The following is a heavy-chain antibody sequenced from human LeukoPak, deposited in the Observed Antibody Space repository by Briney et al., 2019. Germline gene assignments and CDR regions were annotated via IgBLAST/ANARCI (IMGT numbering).Heavy chain of an antibody. J-gene: IGHJ4*02. D-gene: IGHD6-6*01. CDR3: GRAPYSSSYYFDY. CDR2: ISSSSSYI. V-gene: IGHV3-21*01. Sequence: PGGSLRLSGAAFGLALTSYSMTWVRQAPGKGLEWVSSISSSSSYIYYADSVKGRFTIPRDNATNSLYLQMNSLRAQDTAFYYFGRAPYSSSYYFDYWGRGTLVTVSS. CDR1: GLALTSYS.